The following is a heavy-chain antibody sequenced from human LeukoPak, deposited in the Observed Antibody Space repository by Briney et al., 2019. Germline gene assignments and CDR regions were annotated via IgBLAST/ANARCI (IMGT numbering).Heavy chain of an antibody. CDR2: IKQDGNEK. CDR1: GFTFDDYG. Sequence: PGGSLRLSCAASGFTFDDYGMSWVRQAPGKGLEWVANIKQDGNEKYYMDSVKGRFTISRDNAKNSLDLQLNNLRAEDTAVYYCARDTLGEGEDANYAVYYFDYWGQGTPVTVSS. J-gene: IGHJ4*02. CDR3: ARDTLGEGEDANYAVYYFDY. V-gene: IGHV3-7*01. D-gene: IGHD4/OR15-4a*01.